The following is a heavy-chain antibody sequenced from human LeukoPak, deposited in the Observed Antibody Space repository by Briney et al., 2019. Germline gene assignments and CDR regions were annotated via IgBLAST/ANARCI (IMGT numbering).Heavy chain of an antibody. CDR2: LAAASGSR. CDR1: GFLFSTCT. J-gene: IGHJ4*02. Sequence: GGSLRLSCAASGFLFSTCTVNWVRQAPGQGLEWVAALAAASGSRYYANSVKGRFTISRDNSTNTVFLQMNSLRVEDTAVYYCAKDKVPDGKWDIDYWGQGTLATVSS. CDR3: AKDKVPDGKWDIDY. V-gene: IGHV3-23*01. D-gene: IGHD1-26*01.